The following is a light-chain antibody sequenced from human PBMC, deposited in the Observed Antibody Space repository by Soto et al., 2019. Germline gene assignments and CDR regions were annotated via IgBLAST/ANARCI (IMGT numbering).Light chain of an antibody. Sequence: EAVLTQSPATLSLTPGERATLSCRASQSLSGQLAWYQQKPGQPPRLLIYDASNRATGIPARFSGSRSGTDFTLTHRNLEPEDFGVYFCYQRNRFGQGARLEI. V-gene: IGKV3-11*01. J-gene: IGKJ5*01. CDR3: YQRNR. CDR1: QSLSGQ. CDR2: DAS.